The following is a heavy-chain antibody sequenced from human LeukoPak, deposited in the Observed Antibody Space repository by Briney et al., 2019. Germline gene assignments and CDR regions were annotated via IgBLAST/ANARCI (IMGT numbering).Heavy chain of an antibody. CDR3: ARDPRPSYDSSDYYYPGDN. Sequence: ASVKVSCKASGYTFTSYYMHWVRQAPGQGLEWMAIINPSGGSTRYAQKFQGRVTMTRDTSTNTVYMELSSLRSEDTAVYYCARDPRPSYDSSDYYYPGDNWGQGTLVTVSS. J-gene: IGHJ4*02. CDR1: GYTFTSYY. CDR2: INPSGGST. D-gene: IGHD3-22*01. V-gene: IGHV1-46*01.